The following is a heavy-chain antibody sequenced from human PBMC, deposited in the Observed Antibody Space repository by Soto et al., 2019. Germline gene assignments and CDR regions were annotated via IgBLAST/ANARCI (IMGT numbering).Heavy chain of an antibody. CDR3: ASSYGTSWYGDY. V-gene: IGHV1-69*01. CDR1: GGTFNNYA. J-gene: IGHJ4*02. D-gene: IGHD6-13*01. Sequence: QVQLVQSGAEVKKPGSSVKVSCKASGGTFNNYAITWVRQAPGQGLEWMGGIIPILGTANYAQKFQGRVTITADESTSTSHMELSSLRSEDTAVYYCASSYGTSWYGDYWGQGTLVTVSS. CDR2: IIPILGTA.